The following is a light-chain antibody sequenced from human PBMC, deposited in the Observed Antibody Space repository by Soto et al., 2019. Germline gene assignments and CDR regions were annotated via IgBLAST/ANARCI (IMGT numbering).Light chain of an antibody. CDR1: SSDVGGYNH. J-gene: IGLJ2*01. CDR2: DVS. V-gene: IGLV2-14*01. CDR3: SSYTSSSIVV. Sequence: QSALTQPASVSGSPGQSITISCTGTSSDVGGYNHVSWYQQHPGKAPKLMIYDVSNRPSGVSNRFSGSKSGNTASLTISGLQAEDEADYYCSSYTSSSIVVFGGGTKVTVL.